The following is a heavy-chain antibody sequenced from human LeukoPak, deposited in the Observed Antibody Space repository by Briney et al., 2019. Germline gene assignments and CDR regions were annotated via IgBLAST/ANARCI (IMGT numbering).Heavy chain of an antibody. V-gene: IGHV3-21*01. CDR3: ARPGITGTMGYGAFDI. CDR1: GFTFSSYS. J-gene: IGHJ3*02. CDR2: IDSSSSYI. Sequence: GGSLRLSCAASGFTFSSYSINWVRQAPGKGLEWVSSIDSSSSYIYYADSVKGRFTISRDNAKNSLFLQMNSLRVEDTAVYYCARPGITGTMGYGAFDIWGQGTRVTVSS. D-gene: IGHD1-7*01.